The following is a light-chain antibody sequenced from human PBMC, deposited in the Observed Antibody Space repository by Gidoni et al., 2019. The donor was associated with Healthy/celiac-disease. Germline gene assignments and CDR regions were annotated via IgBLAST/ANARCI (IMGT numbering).Light chain of an antibody. Sequence: QSALTKPPSASGSPGQPVTLSCTGTSSDVGGYDYVSGYQQPPGKAPNLMFYEVSKRPSGVPDRFSGSKSGNTASLTVSGLQAEDEADYYCSSYAGSNNLVFGGGTKLTVL. CDR3: SSYAGSNNLV. V-gene: IGLV2-8*01. CDR2: EVS. CDR1: SSDVGGYDY. J-gene: IGLJ2*01.